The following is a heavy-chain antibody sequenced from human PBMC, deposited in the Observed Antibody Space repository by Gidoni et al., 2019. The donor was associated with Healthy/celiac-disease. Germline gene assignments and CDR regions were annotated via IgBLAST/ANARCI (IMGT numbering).Heavy chain of an antibody. J-gene: IGHJ4*02. Sequence: QVQLQQWGAGLLQPSETLSLTCAVYGGSFSGYYWSWIRQPPGKGLEWIGEINHSGNTNYNPSLKSRVTISVDTSKNQFSLKLSSVTAADTAVYYCAAPGRSYTPPYFDYWCQGTLVTVSS. V-gene: IGHV4-34*01. CDR2: INHSGNT. D-gene: IGHD1-26*01. CDR1: GGSFSGYY. CDR3: AAPGRSYTPPYFDY.